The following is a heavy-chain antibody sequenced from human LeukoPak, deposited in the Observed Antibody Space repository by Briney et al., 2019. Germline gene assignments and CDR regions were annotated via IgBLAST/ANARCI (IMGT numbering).Heavy chain of an antibody. CDR1: GYSFTTYA. CDR3: AREAPSSTWSFDN. Sequence: ASVKVSCKASGYSFTTYALHWVRQAPGQRPEWMGWITPGNGNTKYSQKFQGRVAITRDTTASTASLDLSSLRSEDTAVYYCAREAPSSTWSFDNWGQGTLVTVSP. CDR2: ITPGNGNT. V-gene: IGHV1-3*01. J-gene: IGHJ4*02. D-gene: IGHD6-13*01.